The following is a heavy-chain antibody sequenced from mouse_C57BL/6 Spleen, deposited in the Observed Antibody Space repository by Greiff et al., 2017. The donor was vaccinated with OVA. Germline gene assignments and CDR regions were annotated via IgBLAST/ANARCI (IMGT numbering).Heavy chain of an antibody. CDR1: GYTFTDYY. CDR3: AREGTGGVCDD. J-gene: IGHJ2*01. D-gene: IGHD3-3*01. Sequence: EVQLQQSGPVLVKPGASVKMSCKASGYTFTDYYMNWVKQSHGKSLEWIGVINPYNGGTSYNQKFKGKATLTVDKSSSTAYMELNSLTSEDSAVYYCAREGTGGVCDDWGQGTTLTVSS. V-gene: IGHV1-19*01. CDR2: INPYNGGT.